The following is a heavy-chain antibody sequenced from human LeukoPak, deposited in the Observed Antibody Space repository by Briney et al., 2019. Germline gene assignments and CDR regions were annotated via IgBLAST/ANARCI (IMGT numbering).Heavy chain of an antibody. J-gene: IGHJ4*02. Sequence: PGGSLRLSCAASGFTFSSYSMNWVRQAPGKGLEWVSAISGSGGSTYYADSVKGRFTISRDNSKNTLYLQMNSLRAEDTAVYYCAKDRSDYDYVWGSYRYTIFDYWGQGTLVTVSS. CDR2: ISGSGGST. V-gene: IGHV3-23*01. CDR1: GFTFSSYS. D-gene: IGHD3-16*02. CDR3: AKDRSDYDYVWGSYRYTIFDY.